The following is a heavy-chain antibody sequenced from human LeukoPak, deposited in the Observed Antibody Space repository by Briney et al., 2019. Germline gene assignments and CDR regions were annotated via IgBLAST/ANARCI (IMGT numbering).Heavy chain of an antibody. CDR3: ARTTEGGYTYDYFYYYYMDV. V-gene: IGHV4-59*01. J-gene: IGHJ6*03. CDR2: IYYSGST. D-gene: IGHD5-18*01. CDR1: GGSISSYY. Sequence: TSETLSLTCTVSGGSISSYYWSWIRQPPGKGLEWIGYIYYSGSTNYNPSLKSRVTISVDTSKNQFSLKLSSVTAADTAVYFCARTTEGGYTYDYFYYYYMDVWGKGTTVTISS.